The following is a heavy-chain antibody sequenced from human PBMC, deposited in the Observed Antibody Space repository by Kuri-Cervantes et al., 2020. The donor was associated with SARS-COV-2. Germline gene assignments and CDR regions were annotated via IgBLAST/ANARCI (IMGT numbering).Heavy chain of an antibody. D-gene: IGHD3-16*01. CDR1: GYTFTSYG. J-gene: IGHJ6*02. CDR2: ISGSGGST. V-gene: IGHV3-23*01. Sequence: SCKASGYTFTSYGISWVRQAPGKGLEWVSAISGSGGSTYYADSVKGRFTISRDNSKNTLYLQMSSLRAEDTAVYYCARDYVWGYYYGMDVWGQGTTVTVSS. CDR3: ARDYVWGYYYGMDV.